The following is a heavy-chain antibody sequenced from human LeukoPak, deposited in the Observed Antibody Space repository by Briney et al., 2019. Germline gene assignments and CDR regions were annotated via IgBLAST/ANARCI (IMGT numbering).Heavy chain of an antibody. J-gene: IGHJ6*02. CDR2: ISYDGSNK. CDR1: GFTFSSYA. D-gene: IGHD6-19*01. Sequence: PGGSLRLSCAASGFTFSSYAMSWVRQAPGKGLEWVAVISYDGSNKYYADSVKGRFTISRDNSKNTLYLQMNSLRAEDTAVYYCAKSVAVAGTGDYYYYYGMDVWGQGTTVTVSS. CDR3: AKSVAVAGTGDYYYYYGMDV. V-gene: IGHV3-30*18.